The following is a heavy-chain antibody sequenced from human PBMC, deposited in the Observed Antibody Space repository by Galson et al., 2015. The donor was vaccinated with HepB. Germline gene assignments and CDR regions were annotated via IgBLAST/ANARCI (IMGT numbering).Heavy chain of an antibody. CDR1: GGSFSGYY. CDR3: ARDRGVVLSSSRHHRHHYMDV. Sequence: LSLTCAVYGGSFSGYYWSWIRQSPGKGLEWIGEINHRGTTHYSPSLKSRVTISVDTSKNQFSLKLTSVTAADTAVYNCARDRGVVLSSSRHHRHHYMDVRGKGTTVTVSS. J-gene: IGHJ6*03. V-gene: IGHV4-34*01. CDR2: INHRGTT. D-gene: IGHD2/OR15-2a*01.